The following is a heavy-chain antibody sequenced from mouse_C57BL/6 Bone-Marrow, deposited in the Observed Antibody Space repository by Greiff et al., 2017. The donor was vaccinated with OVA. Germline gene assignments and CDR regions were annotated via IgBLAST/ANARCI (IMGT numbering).Heavy chain of an antibody. J-gene: IGHJ4*01. D-gene: IGHD1-1*01. CDR3: ARPNYGYAMDD. Sequence: EVKLMESGGGLVQPGASLKLSCESNEYEFPSHDMPWVRKTPEQRLELVAAINSDGGSTYYPDTMERRSIISRDNTKKTLYLQMSSQGSEDTALYYCARPNYGYAMDDWGKGTSVTVSS. CDR1: EYEFPSHD. V-gene: IGHV5-2*01. CDR2: INSDGGST.